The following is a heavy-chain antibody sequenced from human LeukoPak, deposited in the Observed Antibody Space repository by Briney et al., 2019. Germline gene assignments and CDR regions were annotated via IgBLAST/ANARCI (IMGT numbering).Heavy chain of an antibody. J-gene: IGHJ3*02. D-gene: IGHD1-7*01. CDR3: ARAKTGTTAAFDI. Sequence: GGSLRLSCAASGFTVSSNYMSWVRQAPGKGLEWVSVIYSGGSTYYADSVKGRFTVSRDNSKNTLYLQMNSLRAEDTAVYYCARAKTGTTAAFDIWGQGTMVTVSS. CDR2: IYSGGST. CDR1: GFTVSSNY. V-gene: IGHV3-53*05.